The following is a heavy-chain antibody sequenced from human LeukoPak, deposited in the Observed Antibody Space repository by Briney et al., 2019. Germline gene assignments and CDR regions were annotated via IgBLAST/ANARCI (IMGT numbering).Heavy chain of an antibody. CDR3: ARGRDSRGYQFMGFDS. CDR1: GGSFSGYY. CDR2: IWADGAP. D-gene: IGHD3-22*01. Sequence: PSETLSLTCAVYGGSFSGYYWSWIRQPAGKGLEWIGRIWADGAPTYRPSLKSRVTISVDTSKNQFSLRLSSVTAADTAVYYCARGRDSRGYQFMGFDSWGQGTLVTVSS. J-gene: IGHJ4*02. V-gene: IGHV4-59*10.